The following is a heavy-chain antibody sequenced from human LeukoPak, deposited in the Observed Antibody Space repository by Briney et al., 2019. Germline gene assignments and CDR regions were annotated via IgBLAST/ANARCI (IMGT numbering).Heavy chain of an antibody. CDR1: GFTFSSYE. J-gene: IGHJ6*03. V-gene: IGHV3-30*02. CDR2: IRYDGSNK. Sequence: GGSLRLSCAASGFTFSSYEMNWVRQAPGKGLEWVAFIRYDGSNKYYADSVKGRFTISRDNSKNTLYLQMNSLRAEDTAVYYCAKRGYSYGDYYYYYYYMDVWGKGTTVTISS. CDR3: AKRGYSYGDYYYYYYYMDV. D-gene: IGHD5-18*01.